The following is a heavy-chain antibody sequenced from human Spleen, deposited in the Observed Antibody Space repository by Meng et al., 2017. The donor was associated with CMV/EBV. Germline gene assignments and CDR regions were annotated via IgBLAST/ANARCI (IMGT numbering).Heavy chain of an antibody. CDR2: IRSKANSYVT. CDR3: TRQSIAAAGTGFDP. D-gene: IGHD6-13*01. Sequence: GESLKISCAASGFTFSGSAMHWVRQASGKGLEWVGRIRSKANSYVTAYAASVKGRFTISRDDSKNTAYLQMNSLKTEDTAVYYCTRQSIAAAGTGFDPWGQGTLVTVSS. CDR1: GFTFSGSA. J-gene: IGHJ5*02. V-gene: IGHV3-73*01.